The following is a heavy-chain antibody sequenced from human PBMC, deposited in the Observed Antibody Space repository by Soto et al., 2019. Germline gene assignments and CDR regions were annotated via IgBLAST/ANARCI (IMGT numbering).Heavy chain of an antibody. D-gene: IGHD3-3*02. CDR1: GGFFSGYF. V-gene: IGHV4-34*01. Sequence: QVQLQQWGAGLLMPSETLSLTCAVYGGFFSGYFWSWIRQPPGKGLEWIGEINLNGITNFNPSLKSPVTIALATAKKQIYLKRTSVTAADTAVYYCARSLPGSDNPTFSSWFDPWGQGTLVTVSS. CDR2: INLNGIT. J-gene: IGHJ5*02. CDR3: ARSLPGSDNPTFSSWFDP.